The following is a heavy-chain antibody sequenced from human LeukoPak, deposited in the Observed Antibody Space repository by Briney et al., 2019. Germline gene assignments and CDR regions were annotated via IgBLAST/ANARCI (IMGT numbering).Heavy chain of an antibody. V-gene: IGHV4-34*01. J-gene: IGHJ4*02. CDR1: GGSFSGYY. D-gene: IGHD1-14*01. Sequence: PSETLSLTCAVYGGSFSGYYWSWIRQPPGKGLEWIGEINHSGSTNYNPSLKSRVTISVDTSKNQFSLKLSSVTAADTAAYYCASSRMYDYWGQGTLVTVSS. CDR3: ASSRMYDY. CDR2: INHSGST.